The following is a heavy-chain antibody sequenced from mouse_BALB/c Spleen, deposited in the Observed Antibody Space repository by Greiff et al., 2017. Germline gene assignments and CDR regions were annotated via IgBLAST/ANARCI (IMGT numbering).Heavy chain of an antibody. D-gene: IGHD1-1*01. CDR3: AREIYYGSSYDYAMDY. V-gene: IGHV5-6-5*01. J-gene: IGHJ4*01. CDR1: GFPFSSYA. Sequence: EVKLVESGGGLVKPGGSLKLSCAASGFPFSSYAMSWVRQTPEKRLEWVASISSGGSTYYPDSVKGRFTISRDNARNILYLQMSSLRSEDTAMYYCAREIYYGSSYDYAMDYWGQGTSVTVSS. CDR2: ISSGGST.